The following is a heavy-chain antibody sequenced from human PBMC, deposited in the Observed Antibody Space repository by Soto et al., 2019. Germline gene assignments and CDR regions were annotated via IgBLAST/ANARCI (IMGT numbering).Heavy chain of an antibody. D-gene: IGHD6-19*01. CDR1: GDSVSSDSAA. Sequence: SQTLSLTCAISGDSVSSDSAAWNWIRQSPSRGLEWLGRTYYRSKWYNDYAVSVNGRITINPDTSKNHFSLQLNSVTPEHTAVYYCVRSRVFIAVAGMATYYYYYGMDVWGQGTTVTVSS. CDR2: TYYRSKWYN. CDR3: VRSRVFIAVAGMATYYYYYGMDV. V-gene: IGHV6-1*01. J-gene: IGHJ6*02.